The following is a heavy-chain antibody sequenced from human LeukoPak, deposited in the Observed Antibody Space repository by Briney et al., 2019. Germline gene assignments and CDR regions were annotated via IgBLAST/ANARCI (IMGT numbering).Heavy chain of an antibody. D-gene: IGHD4-17*01. J-gene: IGHJ4*02. V-gene: IGHV4-59*01. CDR1: GGSISSYY. CDR2: IYYSGST. Sequence: SETLSLTCTVSGGSISSYYWSWIRQPPGKGLEWIGNIYYSGSTNYNPSLKSRVTISVDTSKNQFSLKLSSVTAADTAVYYCASIGTTVTTFDYWGQGTLVTVSS. CDR3: ASIGTTVTTFDY.